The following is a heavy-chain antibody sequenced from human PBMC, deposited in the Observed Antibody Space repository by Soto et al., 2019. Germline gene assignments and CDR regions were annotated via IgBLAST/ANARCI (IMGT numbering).Heavy chain of an antibody. D-gene: IGHD3-9*01. J-gene: IGHJ2*01. V-gene: IGHV4-34*01. CDR1: GGSFSGYY. CDR2: INDRGSI. Sequence: QVQLQQWGAGPLRPLETLSLTCGVSGGSFSGYYWAWIRQYPGKGLEWIGEINDRGSINYNPSLQSRVSISVDTSKNHYSLNLRSVTAADTAVYYCARESHDILTGPPWVWYFDLWGRGTLVTVSS. CDR3: ARESHDILTGPPWVWYFDL.